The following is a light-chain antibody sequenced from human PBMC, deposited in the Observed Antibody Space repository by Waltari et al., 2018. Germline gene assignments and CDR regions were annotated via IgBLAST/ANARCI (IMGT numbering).Light chain of an antibody. CDR3: QQSYSSLPIT. J-gene: IGKJ5*01. Sequence: DILLTQSQSSLSASVGDRVTIPCRAGQSIGTSLNWYQQKPGNAPNLLIYAASSLQSGVPSRFSGSGSGIEFTLTISSLQPEDFATYYCQQSYSSLPITFGQGTRLEIK. CDR2: AAS. CDR1: QSIGTS. V-gene: IGKV1-39*01.